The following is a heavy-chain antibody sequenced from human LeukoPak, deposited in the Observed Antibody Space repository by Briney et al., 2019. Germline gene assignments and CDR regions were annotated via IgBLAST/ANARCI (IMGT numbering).Heavy chain of an antibody. CDR1: GASISSHY. CDR2: IYYSGST. CDR3: AREAQGSGPVDY. Sequence: ASETLSLTCTVSGASISSHYWSWIRQPPGKGLEWIGYIYYSGSTNYNPSLKSRVTISVDTSKNQFSLKLSSVTAADTAVYYCAREAQGSGPVDYWGQGTLVTVSS. V-gene: IGHV4-59*11. D-gene: IGHD2-15*01. J-gene: IGHJ4*02.